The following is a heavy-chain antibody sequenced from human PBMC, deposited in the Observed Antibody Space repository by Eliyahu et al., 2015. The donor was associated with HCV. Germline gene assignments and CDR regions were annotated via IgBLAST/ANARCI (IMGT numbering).Heavy chain of an antibody. V-gene: IGHV5-51*01. CDR2: IYPGDSDT. J-gene: IGHJ6*02. Sequence: EVQLVQSGAEVKKPGESLKISCKGSGYSFTXXWIGWVRXMPGKGLEWMGIIYPGDSDTRYSPSFQGQVTISADKSISTAYLQWSSLKASDTAMYYCARLKDRGVPGRYGMDVWGQGTTVTVSS. CDR3: ARLKDRGVPGRYGMDV. CDR1: GYSFTXXW. D-gene: IGHD3-10*01.